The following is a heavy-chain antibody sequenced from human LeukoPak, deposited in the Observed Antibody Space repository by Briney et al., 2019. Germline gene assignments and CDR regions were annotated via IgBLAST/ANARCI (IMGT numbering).Heavy chain of an antibody. CDR3: ARGSSSWYEFDY. D-gene: IGHD6-13*01. CDR1: GFTFSYHW. Sequence: PGGSLTLSCAASGFTFSYHWMTWVRQPPGKGLEWIGEINHSGSTNYNPSLKSRVTISVDTSKNQFSLKLSSVTAADTAVYYCARGSSSWYEFDYWGQGTLVTVSS. V-gene: IGHV4-34*01. CDR2: INHSGST. J-gene: IGHJ4*02.